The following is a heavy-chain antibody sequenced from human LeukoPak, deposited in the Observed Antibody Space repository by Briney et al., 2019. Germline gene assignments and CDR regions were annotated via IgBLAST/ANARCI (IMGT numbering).Heavy chain of an antibody. D-gene: IGHD3-9*01. J-gene: IGHJ6*03. CDR2: ISGSGYIT. V-gene: IGHV3-23*01. CDR1: GFTFRNYG. CDR3: AREGGSRYYDILTGYNYYYYYYMDV. Sequence: QPGGSLRLSCAASGFTFRNYGMSWVRQAPGKGLEWVSAISGSGYITYYADSVRGRFTISRDNSNNTLYLQMNSLRAEDTAVYYCAREGGSRYYDILTGYNYYYYYYMDVWGKGTTVTVSS.